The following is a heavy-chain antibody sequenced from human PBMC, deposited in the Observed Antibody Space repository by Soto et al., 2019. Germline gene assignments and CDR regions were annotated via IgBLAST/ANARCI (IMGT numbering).Heavy chain of an antibody. V-gene: IGHV4-61*01. CDR2: IYYSGST. J-gene: IGHJ4*02. D-gene: IGHD6-13*01. CDR1: GGSVSSGSYY. Sequence: PSETLSLTCTVSGGSVSSGSYYLSWIRQPPGKGLEWIGYIYYSGSTNYNPSLKSRVTISVDTSKNQFSLKLSSVTAADTAVYYCARGRYSSRVDREFDYWGQGTLVTVSS. CDR3: ARGRYSSRVDREFDY.